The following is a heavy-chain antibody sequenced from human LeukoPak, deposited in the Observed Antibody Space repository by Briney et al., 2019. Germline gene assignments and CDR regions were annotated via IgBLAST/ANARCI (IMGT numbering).Heavy chain of an antibody. V-gene: IGHV1-46*01. CDR2: INPSGGST. CDR1: GYTFTSFH. D-gene: IGHD1-26*01. Sequence: ASVKVSCKPSGYTFTSFHINWVRQAPGQGLEWMGIINPSGGSTSYAQKFQGRVTMTRDTSTSTVYMELSSLRSEDTAVYYCAREVVGATHFDYWGQGTPVTVSS. J-gene: IGHJ4*02. CDR3: AREVVGATHFDY.